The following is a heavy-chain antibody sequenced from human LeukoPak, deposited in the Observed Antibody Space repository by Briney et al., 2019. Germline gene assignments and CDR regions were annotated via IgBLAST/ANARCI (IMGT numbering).Heavy chain of an antibody. CDR3: ARVPIVVVPAAMEEYYYCYYMDV. J-gene: IGHJ6*03. V-gene: IGHV4-34*01. Sequence: PSETLSLTCAVYGGSFSGYYWSWIRQPPGKGLEWIGEINHSGSTNYNPSLKSRVTISVDTSKNQFSLKLSSVTAADTAVYYCARVPIVVVPAAMEEYYYCYYMDVWGKGTTVTVSS. D-gene: IGHD2-2*01. CDR2: INHSGST. CDR1: GGSFSGYY.